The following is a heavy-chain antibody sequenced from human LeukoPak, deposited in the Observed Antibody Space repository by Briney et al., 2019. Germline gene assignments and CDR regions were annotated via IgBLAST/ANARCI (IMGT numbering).Heavy chain of an antibody. Sequence: SQTLSLTCAVYGGSFTNYYWSWIRQPPGKELEWIGSINYSGNTYYNPSVKSRVTISVDTSKNQFSLKVTSVTAADTALYYCGRSAGFVHFDHWGQGTLVTVSS. CDR2: INYSGNT. J-gene: IGHJ4*02. CDR1: GGSFTNYY. V-gene: IGHV4-34*01. CDR3: GRSAGFVHFDH. D-gene: IGHD3-16*01.